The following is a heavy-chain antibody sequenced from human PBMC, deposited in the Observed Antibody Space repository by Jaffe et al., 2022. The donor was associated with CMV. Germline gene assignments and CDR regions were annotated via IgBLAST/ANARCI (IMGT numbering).Heavy chain of an antibody. CDR2: INPNGGGA. Sequence: QVQLVQSGAEVKKPGASVNVSCKASGYTFTTYYMHWVRQAPGQGLEWMGTINPNGGGATYAQKFRGRVIMTRDTSTSTVYMALSSLTFEDTAIYYCARDYQWLQHCFDYWGQGTLVTVSS. J-gene: IGHJ4*02. D-gene: IGHD6-19*01. CDR3: ARDYQWLQHCFDY. V-gene: IGHV1-46*01. CDR1: GYTFTTYY.